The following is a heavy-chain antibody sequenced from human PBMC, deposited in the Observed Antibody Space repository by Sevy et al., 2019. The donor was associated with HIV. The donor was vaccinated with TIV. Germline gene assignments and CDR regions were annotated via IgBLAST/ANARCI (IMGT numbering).Heavy chain of an antibody. D-gene: IGHD3-10*01. CDR2: IWYDGSNK. V-gene: IGHV3-33*01. CDR1: GFTFSSYG. Sequence: GGSLRLSCAASGFTFSSYGMHWVRQAPGKGLEWVAVIWYDGSNKYYADSVKGRFTISRDNSKNTLYLQMNSLRAEDTAVYYCARKPSLRYGSGNYPAYWGQGTLVTVSS. J-gene: IGHJ4*02. CDR3: ARKPSLRYGSGNYPAY.